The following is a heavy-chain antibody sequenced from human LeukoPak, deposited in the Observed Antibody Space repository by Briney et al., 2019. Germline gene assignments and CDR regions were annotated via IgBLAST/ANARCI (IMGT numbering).Heavy chain of an antibody. D-gene: IGHD5-24*01. J-gene: IGHJ2*01. CDR1: GYSFTGYY. CDR2: IGPHGDDA. CDR3: ARAGVMATNHFDF. Sequence: ASVKVSCKASGYSFTGYYIHWVRQATGQGLEWMGIIGPHGDDATYAQKFQGRVTMTGERSTRTVYMQLSSLRSDDTAVYYCARAGVMATNHFDFWGRGTLVTVSS. V-gene: IGHV1-46*01.